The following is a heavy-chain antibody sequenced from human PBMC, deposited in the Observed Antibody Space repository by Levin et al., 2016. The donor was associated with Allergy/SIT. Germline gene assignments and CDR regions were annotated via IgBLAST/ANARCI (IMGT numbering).Heavy chain of an antibody. J-gene: IGHJ3*02. CDR2: IYYSGST. V-gene: IGHV4-39*01. CDR1: GGSISSSSYY. Sequence: SETLSLTCTVSGGSISSSSYYWGWIRQPPGKGLEWIGSIYYSGSTYYNPSLKSRVTISVDTSKNQFSLKLSSVTAADTAVYYCARQGYYDSSGSALDIWGQGTTVTVSS. CDR3: ARQGYYDSSGSALDI. D-gene: IGHD3-22*01.